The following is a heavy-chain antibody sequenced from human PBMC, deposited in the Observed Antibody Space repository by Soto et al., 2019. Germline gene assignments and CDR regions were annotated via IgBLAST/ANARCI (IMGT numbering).Heavy chain of an antibody. D-gene: IGHD3-16*01. CDR3: ARDRGGYYYYGMDV. CDR1: GYTFTSYA. Sequence: GASVKVSCKASGYTFTSYAMHWVRQAPGQRLEWMGWINAGNGNTKYSQKFQGRVTITRDTSASTAYMELSSLRSEDTAVYYCARDRGGYYYYGMDVWGQGTTVTVS. V-gene: IGHV1-3*01. J-gene: IGHJ6*02. CDR2: INAGNGNT.